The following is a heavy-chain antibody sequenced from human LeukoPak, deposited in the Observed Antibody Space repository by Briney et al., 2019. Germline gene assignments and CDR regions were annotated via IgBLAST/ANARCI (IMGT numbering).Heavy chain of an antibody. CDR1: GYTFTHQW. V-gene: IGHV5-51*01. J-gene: IGHJ4*02. CDR3: ARHSDVVGAI. CDR2: IYPRDSDT. D-gene: IGHD4/OR15-4a*01. Sequence: GESLKISCEASGYTFTHQWIGWVRQRPGTGLEWVGIIYPRDSDTIYSPSFQGHVALSADTSINTAYLEWRSLEASDTAMYYCARHSDVVGAIWGQGTQVTVSS.